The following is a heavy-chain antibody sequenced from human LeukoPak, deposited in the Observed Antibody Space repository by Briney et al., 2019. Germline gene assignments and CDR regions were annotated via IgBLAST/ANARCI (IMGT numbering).Heavy chain of an antibody. V-gene: IGHV3-23*01. CDR2: LTGSGGST. D-gene: IGHD3-22*01. CDR1: GFTFSSSS. Sequence: GGSLRLSCAASGFTFSSSSMSWVRQAPGKGLEWVSALTGSGGSTYYADSVKGRFTISRDNSKKTLFLQMNSLRAEDTAVYYCARSLEAYYYDSSGYLFDYWGQGTLVTVSS. J-gene: IGHJ4*02. CDR3: ARSLEAYYYDSSGYLFDY.